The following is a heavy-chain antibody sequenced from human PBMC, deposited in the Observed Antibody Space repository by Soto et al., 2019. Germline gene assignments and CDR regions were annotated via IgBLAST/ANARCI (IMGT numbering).Heavy chain of an antibody. J-gene: IGHJ4*02. CDR3: ARENWPRNAANFDL. D-gene: IGHD1-1*01. CDR1: GFTFYSYT. CDR2: ISRHSDTI. V-gene: IGHV3-48*01. Sequence: EVQLVESGGGLVQPGGSLRLSCAASGFTFYSYTMNWVRQAPGKGLEWVSYISRHSDTIYYADSVKGRFIISRDNAKNSLYLQMNSLRAEDTAVYYCARENWPRNAANFDLWGQGTLVTVSS.